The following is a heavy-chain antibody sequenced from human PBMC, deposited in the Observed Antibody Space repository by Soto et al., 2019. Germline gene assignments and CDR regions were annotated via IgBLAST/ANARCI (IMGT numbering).Heavy chain of an antibody. D-gene: IGHD4-17*01. J-gene: IGHJ4*02. CDR2: TRNKANSYTT. V-gene: IGHV3-72*01. CDR1: GFTFSDHY. CDR3: TSSWGDYRCFDY. Sequence: ESGGGLVQPGGSLRLSCAASGFTFSDHYMDWVRQAPGKGLEWVGRTRNKANSYTTEYAASVKGRFAISRDDSKNSLYLQLNSLNAQDTAVYYCTSSWGDYRCFDYWGQGTLVTVSS.